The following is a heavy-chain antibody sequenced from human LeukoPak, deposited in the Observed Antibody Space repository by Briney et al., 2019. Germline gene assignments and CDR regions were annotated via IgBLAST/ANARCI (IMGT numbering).Heavy chain of an antibody. Sequence: ASVRVSCKASGYTFTSYDINWVRQATGQGLECMGWMNPNSGNTGYAQKFQGRVTMTRNTSISTAYMELSSLRSEDTAVYYCARGHGALLWFVETEYFQHWGQGTLVTVSS. J-gene: IGHJ1*01. D-gene: IGHD3-10*01. V-gene: IGHV1-8*01. CDR2: MNPNSGNT. CDR3: ARGHGALLWFVETEYFQH. CDR1: GYTFTSYD.